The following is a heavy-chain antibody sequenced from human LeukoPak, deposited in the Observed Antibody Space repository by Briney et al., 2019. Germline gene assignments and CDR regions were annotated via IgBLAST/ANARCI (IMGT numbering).Heavy chain of an antibody. CDR3: ARDTSPRIAAIYYDAFDI. CDR2: ANSDGSST. Sequence: PGGSLRLSCAASGFTFSSYWMHWVRQAPGKGLVWVSRANSDGSSTSYADSVKGRFSISRDNSKNTLYLQMNSLRAEDTAVYYCARDTSPRIAAIYYDAFDIWGQGTMVTVSS. V-gene: IGHV3-74*01. CDR1: GFTFSSYW. D-gene: IGHD6-13*01. J-gene: IGHJ3*02.